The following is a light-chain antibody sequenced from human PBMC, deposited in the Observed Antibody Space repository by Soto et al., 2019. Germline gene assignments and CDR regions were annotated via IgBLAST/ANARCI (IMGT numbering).Light chain of an antibody. J-gene: IGLJ1*01. CDR3: CSYTTSTTYV. CDR1: SSDVGGYSS. Sequence: LTQPASVSGSPGQSITISCTGTSSDVGGYSSVSWYQHHPDTPPRLIIYDVRSRPSGVSNRFSGSQSANTAFLTISGLQAGDEADYYCCSYTTSTTYVFGTGTKVTVL. V-gene: IGLV2-14*01. CDR2: DVR.